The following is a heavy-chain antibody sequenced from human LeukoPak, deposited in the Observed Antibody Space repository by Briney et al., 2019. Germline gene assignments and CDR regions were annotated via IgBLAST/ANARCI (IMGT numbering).Heavy chain of an antibody. J-gene: IGHJ3*02. D-gene: IGHD2-8*01. CDR1: GFTFSSYA. Sequence: GGSLRLSCAASGFTFSSYAMHWVRQAPGKGLEWVAVISYDGSNKYYADSVKGRFTISRDNSKNTLYLQMNSLRAEDTAVYYCARVDGVRAAFGIWGQGTMVTVSS. CDR2: ISYDGSNK. V-gene: IGHV3-30-3*01. CDR3: ARVDGVRAAFGI.